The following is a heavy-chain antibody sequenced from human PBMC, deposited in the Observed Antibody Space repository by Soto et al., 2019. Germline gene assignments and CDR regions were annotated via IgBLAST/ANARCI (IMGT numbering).Heavy chain of an antibody. V-gene: IGHV3-30*09. Sequence: ASGGGVVQPGRSLRLSCAASGFIFSDYAMHWVRQAPGKGLEWVAVISYGGDNKYYADSVRGRFAISRDNLKNTLDLQMNSLNPEDTAVYHCAKARHSTSWYGLEADLWGQGTLVTVSS. CDR1: GFIFSDYA. J-gene: IGHJ4*02. D-gene: IGHD6-13*01. CDR2: ISYGGDNK. CDR3: AKARHSTSWYGLEADL.